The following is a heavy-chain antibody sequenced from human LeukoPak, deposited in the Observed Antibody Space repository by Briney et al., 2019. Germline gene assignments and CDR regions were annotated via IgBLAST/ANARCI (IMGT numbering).Heavy chain of an antibody. CDR2: ISAYNGNT. V-gene: IGHV1-18*01. CDR3: ARVLAGSARLGDDY. D-gene: IGHD4-17*01. Sequence: ASVTVSCKASGYTFTSYGISWVRQAPGQGLEWMGWISAYNGNTNYAQKLQGRVTMTTDTSTSTAYMELRSLRSDDTAVYYGARVLAGSARLGDDYWGQGTLVTVSS. CDR1: GYTFTSYG. J-gene: IGHJ4*02.